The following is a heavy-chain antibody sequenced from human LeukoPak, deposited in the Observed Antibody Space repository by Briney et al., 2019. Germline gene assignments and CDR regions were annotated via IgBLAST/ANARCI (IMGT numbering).Heavy chain of an antibody. CDR3: ARDGYNWNDSDYYYMDV. CDR1: GGTFSNSP. Sequence: ASVKVSCKASGGTFSNSPICWVRQAPGQGLEWMGGIIPTFGTPHYSQKFQGRVTITADESTNTAFMELSSLRSEDTAVYYCARDGYNWNDSDYYYMDVWGKGTTVTISS. CDR2: IIPTFGTP. V-gene: IGHV1-69*13. D-gene: IGHD1-1*01. J-gene: IGHJ6*03.